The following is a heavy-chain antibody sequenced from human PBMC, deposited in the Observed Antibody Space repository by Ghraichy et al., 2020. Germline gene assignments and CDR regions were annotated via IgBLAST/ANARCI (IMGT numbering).Heavy chain of an antibody. CDR1: GFTFSSYW. J-gene: IGHJ4*02. CDR2: ITQDGSEK. V-gene: IGHV3-7*01. CDR3: ARYGGYYYDSSGHFDY. D-gene: IGHD3-22*01. Sequence: GESLNISCAASGFTFSSYWMSWVRQAPGKGLEWVANITQDGSEKYYVDSVKGRFTISRDNAKNSLYLQMNSLRAEDTAVYYCARYGGYYYDSSGHFDYWGQGTLVTVSS.